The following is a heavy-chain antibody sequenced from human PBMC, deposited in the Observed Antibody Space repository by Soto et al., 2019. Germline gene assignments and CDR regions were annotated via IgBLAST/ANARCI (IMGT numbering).Heavy chain of an antibody. CDR2: AYQ. D-gene: IGHD2-2*01. Sequence: LLNPTQNITVTGNSVGFSVSSSGKNMGWIRQPPGKAPEWLALAYQYSPSLQSRLTFTKDTSKNQVVLTMTNVDPGDTATYYCTLRHDSSMGPIYWGQGIQVTVSS. CDR3: TLRHDSSMGPIY. J-gene: IGHJ4*02. V-gene: IGHV2-5*01. CDR1: GFSVSSSGKN.